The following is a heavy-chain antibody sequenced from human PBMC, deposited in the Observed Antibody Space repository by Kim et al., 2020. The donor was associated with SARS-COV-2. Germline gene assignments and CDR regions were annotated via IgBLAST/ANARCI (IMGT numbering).Heavy chain of an antibody. D-gene: IGHD3-22*01. J-gene: IGHJ4*02. CDR3: AREGYYDSYKAVDY. V-gene: IGHV3-33*01. Sequence: GGSLRLSCAASGFTFSSYGMHWVRQAPGKGLEWVAVIWYDGSNKYYADSVKGRFTISRDNSKNTLYLQMNSLRAEDTAVYYCAREGYYDSYKAVDYWGQGTLVTVSS. CDR2: IWYDGSNK. CDR1: GFTFSSYG.